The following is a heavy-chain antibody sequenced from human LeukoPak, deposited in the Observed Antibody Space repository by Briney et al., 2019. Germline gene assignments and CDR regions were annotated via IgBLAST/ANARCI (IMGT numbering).Heavy chain of an antibody. D-gene: IGHD3-22*01. CDR3: TREDRPFCPFAY. CDR2: LSHDGTT. Sequence: SETLTLTCGVSGGSIHITNYWSWGRPAAGKGVEWIGELSHDGTTNYNPFLRRRVALSLDRANNQFSLSLTSVTAADTAVYYCTREDRPFCPFAYWGQGGLVTVSS. J-gene: IGHJ4*02. V-gene: IGHV4-4*02. CDR1: GGSIHITNY.